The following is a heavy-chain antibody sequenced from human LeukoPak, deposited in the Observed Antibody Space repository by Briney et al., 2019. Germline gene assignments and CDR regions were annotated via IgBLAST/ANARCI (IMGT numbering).Heavy chain of an antibody. V-gene: IGHV1-69*06. D-gene: IGHD6-19*01. CDR1: GCTFTIYA. CDR2: IIPIFGTA. Sequence: SVTVSFTASGCTFTIYAISWVRQAPGQGLEWMGGIIPIFGTANYAQKFQGRVTITADKSTSTAYMELSSLRSEDTAVYYCAHQRRGVAVAPPGTFDYWGQGTLVSVSS. J-gene: IGHJ4*02. CDR3: AHQRRGVAVAPPGTFDY.